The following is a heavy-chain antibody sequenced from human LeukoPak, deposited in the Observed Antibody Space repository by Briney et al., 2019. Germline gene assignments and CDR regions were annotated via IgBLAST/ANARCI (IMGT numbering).Heavy chain of an antibody. J-gene: IGHJ4*02. CDR3: ARGTPYDYGGYAPFDY. V-gene: IGHV4-38-2*02. CDR1: GYSISSGYY. Sequence: SETLSLTCTVSGYSISSGYYWGWIRQPPGKGLEWIGSIYHSGRTYYNPSLKRRVTISVDKSKNQFYLKVSSVTAADTAVYYCARGTPYDYGGYAPFDYWGQGTLVTVSS. CDR2: IYHSGRT. D-gene: IGHD4-23*01.